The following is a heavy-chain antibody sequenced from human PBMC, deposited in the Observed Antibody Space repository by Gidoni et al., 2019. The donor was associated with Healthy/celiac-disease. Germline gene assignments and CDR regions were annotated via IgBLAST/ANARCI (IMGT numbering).Heavy chain of an antibody. CDR1: GFTFSSYG. Sequence: QVQLVESGGGVVQPGRSLRLSCAASGFTFSSYGVHWVRQAPGKGLEWVAVIWYDGSNKYYADSVKGRFTISRDNSKNTLYLQMNSLRAEDTAVYYCARESALAHPYYYGMDVWGQGTTVTVSS. V-gene: IGHV3-33*01. D-gene: IGHD6-6*01. CDR3: ARESALAHPYYYGMDV. J-gene: IGHJ6*02. CDR2: IWYDGSNK.